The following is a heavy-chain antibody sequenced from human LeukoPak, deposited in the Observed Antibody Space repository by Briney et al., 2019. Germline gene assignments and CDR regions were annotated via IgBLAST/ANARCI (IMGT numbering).Heavy chain of an antibody. V-gene: IGHV3-48*04. CDR2: ISSSGGTI. CDR3: ASWVAGPYYFDY. J-gene: IGHJ4*02. D-gene: IGHD6-19*01. Sequence: GGSLRLSCAASGFTFSIYSMHWVRQAPGKGLEWLSYISSSGGTIYYADSVKGRFTISRDNAKNVLYLQMNSLRAEDTALYYCASWVAGPYYFDYWGQGTLVTVSS. CDR1: GFTFSIYS.